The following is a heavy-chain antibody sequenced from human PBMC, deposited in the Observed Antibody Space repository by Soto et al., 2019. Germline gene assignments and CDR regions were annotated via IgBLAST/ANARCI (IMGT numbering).Heavy chain of an antibody. CDR3: ARDLYQLPTMKYYYYGMDV. D-gene: IGHD2-2*01. V-gene: IGHV3-7*03. Sequence: GGSLRLSCAASGFTFSSYWMSWVRQAPGKGLEWVANIKEDGSEKYYVDSVKGRFTISRDNAKNSLHLQMNSLRAEDTAVYYCARDLYQLPTMKYYYYGMDVWGQGTPVTVSS. J-gene: IGHJ6*02. CDR2: IKEDGSEK. CDR1: GFTFSSYW.